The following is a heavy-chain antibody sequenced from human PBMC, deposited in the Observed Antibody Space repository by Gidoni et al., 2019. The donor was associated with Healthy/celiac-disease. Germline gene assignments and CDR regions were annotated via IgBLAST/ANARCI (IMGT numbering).Heavy chain of an antibody. V-gene: IGHV3-48*03. Sequence: VHLLESGGGLFQPGGSLGLSFAASGFPFSSYEMNWVRQAPGKGLEWVSYISSSGSTIYYADSVKGRFTISRDNAKNSLYLQMNSLRAEDTAVYYCASLLGCSGGSCSDYWGQGTLVTVSS. CDR2: ISSSGSTI. CDR3: ASLLGCSGGSCSDY. CDR1: GFPFSSYE. D-gene: IGHD2-15*01. J-gene: IGHJ4*02.